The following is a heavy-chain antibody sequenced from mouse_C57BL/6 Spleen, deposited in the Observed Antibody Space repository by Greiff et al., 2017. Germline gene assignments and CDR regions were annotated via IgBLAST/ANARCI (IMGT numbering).Heavy chain of an antibody. J-gene: IGHJ4*01. V-gene: IGHV1-61*01. CDR3: ARDDGYPYAMDY. Sequence: QVQLKQSGAELVRPGSSVKLSCKASGYTFTNYWMDWVKQRHGQGLEWIGNIYPYDSETLYNQKFKVKATLTVDKSSSTAYMQLSSLTSAYSAVYYSARDDGYPYAMDYWGQGTSVTVSS. CDR1: GYTFTNYW. D-gene: IGHD2-3*01. CDR2: IYPYDSET.